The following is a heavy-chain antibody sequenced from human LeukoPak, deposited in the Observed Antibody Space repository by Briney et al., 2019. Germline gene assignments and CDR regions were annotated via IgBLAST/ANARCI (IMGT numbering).Heavy chain of an antibody. Sequence: SETLSLTCAVYGGSFSGYYWNWIRQPPGKGLEWIGEINHSGSTNYNPSLKSRVTISVDTSKNQFSLKLSSVTAADTAVYYCARGVLLWFGELVGTYYYYGMDVWGQGTTVTVSS. CDR1: GGSFSGYY. J-gene: IGHJ6*02. CDR2: INHSGST. CDR3: ARGVLLWFGELVGTYYYYGMDV. V-gene: IGHV4-34*01. D-gene: IGHD3-10*01.